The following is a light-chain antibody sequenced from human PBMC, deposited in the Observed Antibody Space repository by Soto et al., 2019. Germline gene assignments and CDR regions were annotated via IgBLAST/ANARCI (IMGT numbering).Light chain of an antibody. V-gene: IGKV3-15*01. Sequence: ELVMTQSPATPSVSPGERAALSCRASQSVSSKLAWYRQRPGQAPRLVIYDTSTRATGVPARFSGNGSGTEFTLTISSLQSEDFGVYYCQQYNDWFSITFGQGTRLEIK. CDR1: QSVSSK. J-gene: IGKJ5*01. CDR3: QQYNDWFSIT. CDR2: DTS.